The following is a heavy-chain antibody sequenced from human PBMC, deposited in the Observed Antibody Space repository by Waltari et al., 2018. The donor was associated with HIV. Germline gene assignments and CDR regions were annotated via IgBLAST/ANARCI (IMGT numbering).Heavy chain of an antibody. CDR2: LYYGGNT. V-gene: IGHV4-39*01. D-gene: IGHD4-17*01. J-gene: IGHJ4*02. Sequence: HLQMQESGPGVVRPSETLSLTCSVSGGCVTSTLHYWGWIRKSPNIGLEWIGSLYYGGNTYHNPALRSRVAISTDRSTNQFSLRLTSVSVADSAIYYCVRRVAEDYGSGRVDSWGQGILVVVSS. CDR3: VRRVAEDYGSGRVDS. CDR1: GGCVTSTLHY.